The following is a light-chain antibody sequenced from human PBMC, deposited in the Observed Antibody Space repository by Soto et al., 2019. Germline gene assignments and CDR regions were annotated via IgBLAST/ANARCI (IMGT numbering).Light chain of an antibody. CDR2: DAS. V-gene: IGLV2-23*01. CDR3: CSYGRSSTCGVV. CDR1: SNDVWTYNL. J-gene: IGLJ3*02. Sequence: QSALTQPASVSGSPGQSITISCTATSNDVWTYNLVSWYQQHPRKAPKLLLFDASKRPLETSVRFSGSKSGNTASLTISGLQAEDEGHYYCCSYGRSSTCGVVFGGGTKVTVL.